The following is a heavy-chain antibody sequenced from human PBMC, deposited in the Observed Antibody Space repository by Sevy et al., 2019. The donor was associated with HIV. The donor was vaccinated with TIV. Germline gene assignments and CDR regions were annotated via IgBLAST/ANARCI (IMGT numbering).Heavy chain of an antibody. V-gene: IGHV3-23*01. CDR2: TNGRGSST. J-gene: IGHJ6*02. CDR1: GFTFSSYA. CDR3: AKDFTGYNGMDV. Sequence: GGSLRLSCTASGFTFSSYAMTWVRQAPGKGLEWVSVTNGRGSSTYYADSVKGRFTISRDNSKNILFLQMNSLRAEDTAVYYCAKDFTGYNGMDVWGQGTMVTVSS. D-gene: IGHD3-9*01.